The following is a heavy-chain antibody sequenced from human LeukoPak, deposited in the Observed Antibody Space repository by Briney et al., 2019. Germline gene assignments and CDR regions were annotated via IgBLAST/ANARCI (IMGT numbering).Heavy chain of an antibody. CDR1: GHTFTSYG. CDR3: ARFGVIHGDHALFFDY. J-gene: IGHJ4*02. D-gene: IGHD4-17*01. V-gene: IGHV1-18*01. Sequence: ASVKVSCKASGHTFTSYGISWVRQAPGQGLEWMGWISAYNGNTNYAQKLQGRVTMTTDTSTSTAYMELKSLRFDDTAVYYCARFGVIHGDHALFFDYWGQGTLVTVSS. CDR2: ISAYNGNT.